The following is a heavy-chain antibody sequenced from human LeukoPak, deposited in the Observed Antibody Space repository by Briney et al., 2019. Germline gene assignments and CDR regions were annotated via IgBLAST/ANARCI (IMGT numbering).Heavy chain of an antibody. J-gene: IGHJ5*02. CDR1: GYTFTGYY. D-gene: IGHD3-10*01. Sequence: GASVKVSCKASGYTFTGYYMHWVRQAPGQGLEWMGWINPNSGGTNYAQKFQGRVTMTRDTSISTAYMELSRLRSDDTAVYYCARAYGSGSRSRNWFDPWGQGTLVTVSS. CDR3: ARAYGSGSRSRNWFDP. V-gene: IGHV1-2*02. CDR2: INPNSGGT.